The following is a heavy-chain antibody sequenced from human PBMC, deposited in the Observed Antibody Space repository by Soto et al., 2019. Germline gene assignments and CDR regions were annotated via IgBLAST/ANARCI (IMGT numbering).Heavy chain of an antibody. CDR1: GDSIHNNS. D-gene: IGHD1-26*01. CDR3: SGGRDYDY. Sequence: SETLSLNCSVSGDSIHNNSWNWIRQSAGKGLEWIGPISVSGRNSYLSSIKSRISMSIDTSKNHFSLNVDSVNAPDAAVEVCSGGRDYDYWGQGTLVTVSS. CDR2: ISVSGRN. V-gene: IGHV4-4*07. J-gene: IGHJ4*02.